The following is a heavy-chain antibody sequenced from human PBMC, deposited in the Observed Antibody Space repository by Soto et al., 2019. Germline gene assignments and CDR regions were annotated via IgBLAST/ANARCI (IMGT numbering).Heavy chain of an antibody. CDR1: GYTFTSYG. J-gene: IGHJ6*02. Sequence: QVQLVQSGAEVKKPGASVKVSCKASGYTFTSYGISWVRQAPGQGLEWMGWISAYNGNTNYAQKLQGRVTMTTDTSTSTAYMELRSLRSDDTAVYYCARDRVLQWWYASENYYYYGMDVWGQGTTVTVSS. CDR2: ISAYNGNT. D-gene: IGHD2-15*01. CDR3: ARDRVLQWWYASENYYYYGMDV. V-gene: IGHV1-18*01.